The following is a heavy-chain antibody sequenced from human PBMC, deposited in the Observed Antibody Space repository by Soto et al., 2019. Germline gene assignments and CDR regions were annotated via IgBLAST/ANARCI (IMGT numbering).Heavy chain of an antibody. Sequence: SETLSLTCSVSGGSISSGDCYWSWIRQHPGKGLEWIGTIYFSGTTYYNPSLKSRVTISVDTSKSQFSLKLSSVTAADTALYPCARRDRSGFSYWLDTWGQGTLVTVS. CDR3: ARRDRSGFSYWLDT. J-gene: IGHJ5*02. V-gene: IGHV4-31*03. D-gene: IGHD3-22*01. CDR2: IYFSGTT. CDR1: GGSISSGDCY.